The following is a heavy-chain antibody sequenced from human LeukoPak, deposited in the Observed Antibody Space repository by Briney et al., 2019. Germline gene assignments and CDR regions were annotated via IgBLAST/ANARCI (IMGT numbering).Heavy chain of an antibody. J-gene: IGHJ4*02. D-gene: IGHD4-17*01. V-gene: IGHV3-7*01. Sequence: PGGSLRLSCAASGFTFSTYWMSWVRQAPGKGLEWVANIKQDGSERYYVDSAKGRFTISRDNAKNSLSLQMNSLRAEDTAVYYCVRNVAYGYFAYWGQGTLVTVSS. CDR1: GFTFSTYW. CDR3: VRNVAYGYFAY. CDR2: IKQDGSER.